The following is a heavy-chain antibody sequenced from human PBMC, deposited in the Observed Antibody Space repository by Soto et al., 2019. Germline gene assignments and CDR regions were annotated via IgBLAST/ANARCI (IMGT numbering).Heavy chain of an antibody. CDR3: ARSVVTLLSAPIKYYFDY. D-gene: IGHD2-21*02. V-gene: IGHV3-7*01. CDR2: IKQDGSEK. CDR1: GFTFSSYW. Sequence: GGSLRLSCAASGFTFSSYWMSWVRQAPGKGLEWVANIKQDGSEKYYVDSVKGRFTISRDNAKNSLYLQMNSLRAEDTAVYYCARSVVTLLSAPIKYYFDYWGQGTLVTVS. J-gene: IGHJ4*02.